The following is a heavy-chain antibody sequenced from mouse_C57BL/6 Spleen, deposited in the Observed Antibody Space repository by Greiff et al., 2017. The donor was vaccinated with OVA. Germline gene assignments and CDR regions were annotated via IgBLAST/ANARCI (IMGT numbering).Heavy chain of an antibody. D-gene: IGHD2-3*01. CDR2: IWSGGST. Sequence: VQLQQSGPGLVQPSQSLSITCTVSGFSLTSYGVHWVRQSPGKGLEWLGVIWSGGSTDYNAAFISRLSISKDNSKSQVFFKMNSLQADDTAIYYCARMVTTYYAMDYWGQGTSVTVSS. V-gene: IGHV2-2*01. CDR3: ARMVTTYYAMDY. J-gene: IGHJ4*01. CDR1: GFSLTSYG.